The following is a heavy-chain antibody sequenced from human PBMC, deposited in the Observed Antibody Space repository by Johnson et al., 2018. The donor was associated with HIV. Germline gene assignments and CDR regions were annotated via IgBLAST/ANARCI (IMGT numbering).Heavy chain of an antibody. Sequence: VQLVESGGGLLQPGGSLRLSCAAAGFTFSSYAMSWVRQAPGKGLEWVSGISGSGGSTYYADSVKGRSTIARDNSKNTLYLQMNSLRAEDTAVYYCAKDRKAAAGDAFDIWGQGTMVTVS. CDR1: GFTFSSYA. CDR3: AKDRKAAAGDAFDI. J-gene: IGHJ3*02. D-gene: IGHD6-13*01. V-gene: IGHV3-23*04. CDR2: ISGSGGST.